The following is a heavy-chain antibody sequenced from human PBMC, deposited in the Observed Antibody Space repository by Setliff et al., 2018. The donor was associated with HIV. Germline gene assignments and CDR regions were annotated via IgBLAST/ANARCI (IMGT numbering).Heavy chain of an antibody. D-gene: IGHD3-3*01. V-gene: IGHV1-8*01. CDR2: MNPYSGYT. CDR1: GYTFTNYD. Sequence: ASVKVSCKSLGYTFTNYDIFWVRQAAGQGLEWMARMNPYSGYTVLAQRFHGRVTLTRNSSKRTAYMALSSLRYEDTAVYYCTRGPWGYDFWNGPSPMEVWGQGTTVTSP. CDR3: TRGPWGYDFWNGPSPMEV. J-gene: IGHJ6*02.